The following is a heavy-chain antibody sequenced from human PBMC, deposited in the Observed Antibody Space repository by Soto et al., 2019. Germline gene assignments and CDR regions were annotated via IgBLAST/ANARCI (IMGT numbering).Heavy chain of an antibody. CDR3: ARESEDLTSNFDY. Sequence: XGSLRLSCAAAGVTFTRYSMNWVRQAPGKGLEWVSSISSTTNYIYYADSMKGRFTVSRDNAKNSVYLEMNSLSAEDTAVHYCARESEDLTSNFDYWGQGTLVTVSS. J-gene: IGHJ4*02. CDR1: GVTFTRYS. CDR2: ISSTTNYI. V-gene: IGHV3-21*01.